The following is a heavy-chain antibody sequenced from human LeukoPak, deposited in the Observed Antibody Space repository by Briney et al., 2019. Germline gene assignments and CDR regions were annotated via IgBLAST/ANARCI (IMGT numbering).Heavy chain of an antibody. CDR3: ARERCSGGSCPIDY. Sequence: ASVKVSCKASGYTFTSYAMNWVRLAPGQGLDWMGWINTNTGNPTYAQGFTGRFVFSLDTSFSTAYLQISSLKAEDTAVYYCARERCSGGSCPIDYWGQGTLVTVSS. V-gene: IGHV7-4-1*02. D-gene: IGHD2-15*01. J-gene: IGHJ4*02. CDR1: GYTFTSYA. CDR2: INTNTGNP.